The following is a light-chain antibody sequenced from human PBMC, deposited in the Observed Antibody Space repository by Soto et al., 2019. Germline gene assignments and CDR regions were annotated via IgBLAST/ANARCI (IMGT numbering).Light chain of an antibody. J-gene: IGKJ5*01. V-gene: IGKV3D-15*01. CDR1: QRVDGN. CDR3: QQYNNWPFS. Sequence: PEERATLSCRASQRVDGNYLAWYLQIPGQAPRLLIHGASNRATGIPDRFSGSGSGTDFTLTISGLQSEDSAVYFCQQYNNWPFSFGQGTRLEIK. CDR2: GAS.